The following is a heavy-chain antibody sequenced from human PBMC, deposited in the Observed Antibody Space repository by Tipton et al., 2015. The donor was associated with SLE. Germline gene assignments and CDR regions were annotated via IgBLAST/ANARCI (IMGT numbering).Heavy chain of an antibody. CDR2: MNQDGNEK. CDR1: GFSFSSYW. J-gene: IGHJ4*02. D-gene: IGHD1-14*01. CDR3: AREDHNTYIY. V-gene: IGHV3-7*01. Sequence: SLRLSCVASGFSFSSYWMSWVRQVPGKGLEWVANMNQDGNEKYYVDSVKGRFTISRDNAKNSLFLQMNSLRAEDTAVYYCAREDHNTYIYWGQGTLLTVSS.